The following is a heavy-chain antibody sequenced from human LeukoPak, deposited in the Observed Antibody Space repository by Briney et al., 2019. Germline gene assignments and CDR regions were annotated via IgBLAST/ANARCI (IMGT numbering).Heavy chain of an antibody. CDR3: ARGPSSNWSGLDF. D-gene: IGHD6-13*01. J-gene: IGHJ4*02. V-gene: IGHV3-74*01. CDR2: ISPTGSTT. Sequence: GGSLRLSCAASGFTFSSYGMHWARHLPGKGLVWVSRISPTGSTTSYADSVKGRFTVSRDNAKNTLYLQVNNLRAEDTAVYYCARGPSSNWSGLDFWGQGTLLTVSS. CDR1: GFTFSSYG.